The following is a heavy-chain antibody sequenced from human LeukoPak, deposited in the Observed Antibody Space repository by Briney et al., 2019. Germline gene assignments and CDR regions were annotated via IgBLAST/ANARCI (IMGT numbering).Heavy chain of an antibody. CDR2: MNPNSGNT. V-gene: IGHV1-8*01. Sequence: GASVKVSCKASGYTFTSYDINWVRQATGQGLEWMGWMNPNSGNTGYAQKFQGRVTMTRNTSISTAYMELSSLRSEDTAVYYCARYNWESNQWLVLGGFDYWGQGTLVTVSS. J-gene: IGHJ4*02. D-gene: IGHD6-19*01. CDR1: GYTFTSYD. CDR3: ARYNWESNQWLVLGGFDY.